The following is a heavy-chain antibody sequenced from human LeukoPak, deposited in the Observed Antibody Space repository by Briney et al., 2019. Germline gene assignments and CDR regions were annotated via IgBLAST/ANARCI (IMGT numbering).Heavy chain of an antibody. J-gene: IGHJ5*02. CDR2: IYPVDSDT. D-gene: IGHD3-10*01. CDR1: GYSFTFTKNW. V-gene: IGHV5-51*01. Sequence: GESLKISCKASGYSFTFTKNWIGWVRQVLGKGLEWMGIIYPVDSDTRYNPSFQGQVTISADKSTSTAYLQWSSLKASDTAMYYCARHSHPYNTNLNNWFDPWGQGTLVTVSS. CDR3: ARHSHPYNTNLNNWFDP.